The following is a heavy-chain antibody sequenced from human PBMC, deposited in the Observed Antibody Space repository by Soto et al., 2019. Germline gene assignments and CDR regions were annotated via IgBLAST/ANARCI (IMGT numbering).Heavy chain of an antibody. CDR3: AAGRGLPRSY. V-gene: IGHV4-39*01. CDR2: IYYSGST. CDR1: GGSISSSSYS. D-gene: IGHD5-12*01. J-gene: IGHJ1*01. Sequence: SETLSLTCSVSGGSISSSSYSWGWIRQSPGKRLEWIGTIYYSGSTHYNPSLEGRVAISADRPKNQLSLRLSSVTAADTALYSGAAGRGLPRSYWGQGTLVPVSS.